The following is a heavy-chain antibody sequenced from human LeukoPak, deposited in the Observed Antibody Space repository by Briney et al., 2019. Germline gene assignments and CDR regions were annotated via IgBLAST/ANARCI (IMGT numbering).Heavy chain of an antibody. CDR2: IYYSGST. CDR3: ARAAGWYYYYGMDV. CDR1: GGSISSYY. V-gene: IGHV4-59*08. J-gene: IGHJ6*02. D-gene: IGHD6-13*01. Sequence: SETLSLTCTVSGGSISSYYWSWIRQPPGKGLEWIGYIYYSGSTNYNPSLKSRVTISVDTSKNQFSLKLSSVTAADTAVYYCARAAGWYYYYGMDVWGQGTTVTVS.